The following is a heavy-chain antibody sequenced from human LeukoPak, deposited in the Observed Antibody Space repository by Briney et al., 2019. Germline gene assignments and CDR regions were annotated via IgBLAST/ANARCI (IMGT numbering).Heavy chain of an antibody. J-gene: IGHJ4*02. V-gene: IGHV4-59*01. CDR3: ARHGSDWSFDY. CDR2: IDYSGST. D-gene: IGHD6-19*01. CDR1: GVSISSYY. Sequence: PSETLSLTCTVSGVSISSYYWSWIRQPPGKGLEWIGYIDYSGSTTYNPSLKSRVTISVDTSKNHFSLKLSSVTAADTAIYYCARHGSDWSFDYWGQGTPVTVSS.